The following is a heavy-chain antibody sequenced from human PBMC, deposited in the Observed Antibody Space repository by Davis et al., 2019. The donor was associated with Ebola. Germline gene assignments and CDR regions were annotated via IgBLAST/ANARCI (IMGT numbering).Heavy chain of an antibody. D-gene: IGHD6-13*01. CDR1: GFTFDDYA. J-gene: IGHJ4*02. CDR3: ARVGTDLFDY. V-gene: IGHV3-9*01. CDR2: ISWNSGSI. Sequence: GGSLRLSCAASGFTFDDYAMHWVRQAPGKGLEWVSGISWNSGSIGYADSVKGRFTISRDNAKNSLYLQMNSLRAEDTAVYYCARVGTDLFDYWGQGTLVTVSS.